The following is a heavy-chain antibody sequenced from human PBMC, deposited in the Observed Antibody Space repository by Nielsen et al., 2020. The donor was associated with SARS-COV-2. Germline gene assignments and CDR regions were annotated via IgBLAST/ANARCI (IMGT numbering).Heavy chain of an antibody. D-gene: IGHD3-3*01. CDR2: IYPGDSDT. V-gene: IGHV5-51*01. CDR3: TRRSYDFWSGSLSTGYYFDY. CDR1: GYSFTSYW. J-gene: IGHJ4*02. Sequence: GESLKISCKGSGYSFTSYWIGWVRQMPGKGLEWMGIIYPGDSDTRYSPSFQGQVTISADKSISTAYLQWSSLKASDTAVYYCTRRSYDFWSGSLSTGYYFDYWGQGTLVTVSS.